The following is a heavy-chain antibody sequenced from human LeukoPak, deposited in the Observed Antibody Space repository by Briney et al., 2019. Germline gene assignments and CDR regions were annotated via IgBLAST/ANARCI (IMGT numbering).Heavy chain of an antibody. V-gene: IGHV1-2*02. CDR2: INPNSGGT. CDR1: GYTFTGYY. J-gene: IGHJ3*02. D-gene: IGHD6-13*01. CDR3: ARVNGIAAAGTVAFDI. Sequence: ASVKVSCKASGYTFTGYYMHWVRQAPGQGLEWMGWINPNSGGTNYAQKFQGRVTMTRDTSISTAYMELSRLRSDDTAVYYCARVNGIAAAGTVAFDIWGQGQWSPSLQ.